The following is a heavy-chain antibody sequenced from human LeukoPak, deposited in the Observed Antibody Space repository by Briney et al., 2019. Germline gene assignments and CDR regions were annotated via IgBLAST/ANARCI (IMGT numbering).Heavy chain of an antibody. CDR3: ARVGDYYDTSGYYYSHDN. J-gene: IGHJ4*02. Sequence: KPSETLSLTCTVSGGSISNYYWSWIRQPPGKGLEWIGYMYYSGTTKYNPSLKSRVTISVDTSKNQFSLKLSSVTAADTAVYYCARVGDYYDTSGYYYSHDNWGQGTLVTVSS. D-gene: IGHD3-22*01. CDR1: GGSISNYY. V-gene: IGHV4-59*01. CDR2: MYYSGTT.